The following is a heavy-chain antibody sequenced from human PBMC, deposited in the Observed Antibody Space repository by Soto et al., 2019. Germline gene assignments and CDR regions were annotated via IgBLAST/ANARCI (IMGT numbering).Heavy chain of an antibody. Sequence: PSETLSLTNTVSGDSIRSSSYWGWLRQPPGKGLEWIGSLYSTGNTYYHPSLNSQATISVDTSKNQFSLNVISVTAADTVGYYCWGSSRYSTDVWGQGSTDIGSS. V-gene: IGHV4-39*01. D-gene: IGHD6-13*01. CDR2: LYSTGNT. CDR3: WGSSRYSTDV. CDR1: GDSIRSSSY. J-gene: IGHJ6*01.